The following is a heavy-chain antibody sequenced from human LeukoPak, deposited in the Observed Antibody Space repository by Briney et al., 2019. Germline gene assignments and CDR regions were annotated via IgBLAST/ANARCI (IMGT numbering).Heavy chain of an antibody. V-gene: IGHV4-39*07. CDR1: GGSISSSSYY. J-gene: IGHJ3*02. CDR2: IYHSGST. CDR3: ARGQDRSNAFDI. Sequence: SETLSLTCTVSGGSISSSSYYWGWIRQPPGKGLEWIGSIYHSGSTNYNPSLKSRVTISVDKSKNQFSLKLSSVTAADTAVYYCARGQDRSNAFDIWGQGTMVTVSS.